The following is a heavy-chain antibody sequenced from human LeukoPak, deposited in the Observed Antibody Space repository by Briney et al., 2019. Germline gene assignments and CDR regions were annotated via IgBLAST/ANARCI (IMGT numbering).Heavy chain of an antibody. J-gene: IGHJ4*02. Sequence: GGSLRLSCAASGFTFSNYWMNWVRQAPGKGLEWVANIKQDASEKYYVDSVRGRFTISRDNAENSLYLQMKSLRAEDTAVYYCARDRGGYSGYEFDYWGQGTLVTVSS. CDR1: GFTFSNYW. V-gene: IGHV3-7*01. D-gene: IGHD5-12*01. CDR2: IKQDASEK. CDR3: ARDRGGYSGYEFDY.